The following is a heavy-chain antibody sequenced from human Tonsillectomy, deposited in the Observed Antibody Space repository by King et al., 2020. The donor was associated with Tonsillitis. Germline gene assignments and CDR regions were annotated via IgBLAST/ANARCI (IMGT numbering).Heavy chain of an antibody. V-gene: IGHV3-73*02. Sequence: VQLVESGGGLVQPGGSLKLSWAVSGFTFSGSALHWDRQASGKGVEWGGRIRRKANSYATAYAASVKGRFTISRDDSKNTAYLQMNSLKTEDTAVYYCMAGATNFDYWGQGTLVTVSS. J-gene: IGHJ4*02. CDR2: IRRKANSYAT. CDR3: MAGATNFDY. D-gene: IGHD1-26*01. CDR1: GFTFSGSA.